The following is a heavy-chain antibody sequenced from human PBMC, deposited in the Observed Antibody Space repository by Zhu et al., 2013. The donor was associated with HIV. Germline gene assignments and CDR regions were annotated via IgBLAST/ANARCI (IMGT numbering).Heavy chain of an antibody. CDR2: INPKIGAT. CDR3: ARVAGRKDYYDNSGYCDF. D-gene: IGHD3-22*01. CDR1: GYSFTGYF. J-gene: IGHJ4*02. V-gene: IGHV1-2*02. Sequence: QVQVVQSGAEVKKPGASVKVSCKTSGYSFTGYFIHWVRQAPGQGLEWMGWINPKIGATHYAQKFQGRVTMTGDTSITTTYMQLNRLRSDDTAVYYCARVAGRKDYYDNSGYCDFWGQGTLVTVSS.